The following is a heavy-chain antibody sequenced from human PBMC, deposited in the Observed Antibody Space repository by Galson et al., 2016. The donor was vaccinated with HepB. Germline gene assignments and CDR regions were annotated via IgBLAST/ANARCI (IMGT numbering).Heavy chain of an antibody. J-gene: IGHJ6*02. CDR3: ARALEYGSRNYYDYYAMDV. Sequence: QSGAEVKEPGESLRISCQGSGYRLTDYWITWVSQVPGKGLQWMGRIDPDDSYTNYSPSFHGHVTISVDKSINTAYLQWSTLKASDTAIYYCARALEYGSRNYYDYYAMDVWGPGTTVIVSS. V-gene: IGHV5-10-1*01. CDR2: IDPDDSYT. D-gene: IGHD4-17*01. CDR1: GYRLTDYW.